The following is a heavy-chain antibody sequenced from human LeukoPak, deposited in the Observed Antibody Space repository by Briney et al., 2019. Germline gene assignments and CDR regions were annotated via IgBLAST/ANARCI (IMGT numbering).Heavy chain of an antibody. CDR1: GFTFSSYS. D-gene: IGHD3-16*01. CDR2: ISSSSSTI. J-gene: IGHJ4*02. Sequence: GGSLRLSCAASGFTFSSYSMNWVRQAPGKGLEWVSYISSSSSTIYCADSVKGRFTISRDNAKNSLYLQMNSLRAEDTAVYYCARDPVGYDYVWGSSYYFDYWGQGTLVTVSS. V-gene: IGHV3-48*01. CDR3: ARDPVGYDYVWGSSYYFDY.